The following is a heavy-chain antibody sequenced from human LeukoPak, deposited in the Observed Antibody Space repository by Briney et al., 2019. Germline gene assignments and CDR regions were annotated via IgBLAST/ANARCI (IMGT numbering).Heavy chain of an antibody. D-gene: IGHD2-15*01. J-gene: IGHJ5*02. CDR2: IYSSGSA. CDR1: GGSISSHF. CDR3: ARFSSGCSGASCYLSS. Sequence: PSETLSLTCTVAGGSISSHFWSWIRQPPGEGLEWIGHIYSSGSANYNSSLQSRVTISLDTSKNQFSLNLNSMTAADTAVYYCARFSSGCSGASCYLSSWGQGTLVTVSS. V-gene: IGHV4-59*11.